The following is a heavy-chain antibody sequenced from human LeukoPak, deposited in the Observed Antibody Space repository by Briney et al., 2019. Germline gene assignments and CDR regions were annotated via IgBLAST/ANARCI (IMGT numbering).Heavy chain of an antibody. D-gene: IGHD4-23*01. V-gene: IGHV4-34*01. CDR2: INHSGST. J-gene: IGHJ4*02. Sequence: SETLSLTCAVYGGSFSGYYWSWIRQPPGKGLEWIGEINHSGSTNYNPSLKSRVTISVDTSKNQFFLKLSSVTAADTAVYYCARGLWWYKNWGQGTLVTVSS. CDR3: ARGLWWYKN. CDR1: GGSFSGYY.